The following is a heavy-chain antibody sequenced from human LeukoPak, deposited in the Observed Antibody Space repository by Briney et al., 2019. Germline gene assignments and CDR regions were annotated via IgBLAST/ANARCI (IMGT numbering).Heavy chain of an antibody. CDR3: ARAPSEIGGYYPEYFRH. CDR1: GFTFSTYW. CDR2: IKSDGGT. Sequence: GGSLRLSCAASGFTFSTYWMHWVRQAPGKGLVWVSRIKSDGGTNYADSVKGRFTISRDNAKKTVSLQMNSLRPEDTGVYYCARAPSEIGGYYPEYFRHWGPGTLVTVSS. V-gene: IGHV3-74*01. D-gene: IGHD3-22*01. J-gene: IGHJ1*01.